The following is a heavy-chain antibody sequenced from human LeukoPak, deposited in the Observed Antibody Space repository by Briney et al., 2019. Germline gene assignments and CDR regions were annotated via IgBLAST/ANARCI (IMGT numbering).Heavy chain of an antibody. V-gene: IGHV1-18*01. J-gene: IGHJ4*02. CDR2: ISAYNGNT. CDR1: GYTFTSYG. D-gene: IGHD3-10*01. CDR3: ARDRRIYYGSGGRPDFDY. Sequence: ASVKVSCKASGYTFTSYGISWVRQAPGQGLEWMGWISAYNGNTNYAQKLQGRVTMTTDTSTSTAYMELRSLRSDDTAVYYCARDRRIYYGSGGRPDFDYWGQGTLVTVSS.